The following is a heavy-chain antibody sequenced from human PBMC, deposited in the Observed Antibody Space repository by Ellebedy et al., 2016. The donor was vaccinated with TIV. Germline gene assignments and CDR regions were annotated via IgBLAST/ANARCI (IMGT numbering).Heavy chain of an antibody. J-gene: IGHJ4*02. V-gene: IGHV3-74*01. CDR3: VSEPDGGKHRYFEV. CDR2: INMDGGRS. D-gene: IGHD3-9*01. Sequence: GESLKISCATSGFTFSSYWMHWVRQSPGKGLVWVSRINMDGGRSAYGDSAEGRFTISRDNAKNTVYLQMNSLRVEETAIYYGVSEPDGGKHRYFEVWGPGTLVTVSS. CDR1: GFTFSSYW.